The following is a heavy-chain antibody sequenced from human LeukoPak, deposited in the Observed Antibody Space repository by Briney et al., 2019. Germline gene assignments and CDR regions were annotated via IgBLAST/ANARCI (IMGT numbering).Heavy chain of an antibody. CDR2: IYYSGST. CDR3: ATATLDCSSTSCYDAFDI. J-gene: IGHJ3*02. Sequence: SETLSLTCTVSGGSFSSYYWSWIRQPPGKGLEWIGYIYYSGSTNYNPSLKSRVTISVDTSKNKFSLKLSSVIAADTAVYYCATATLDCSSTSCYDAFDIWGQGTMVTVSS. D-gene: IGHD2-2*01. V-gene: IGHV4-59*01. CDR1: GGSFSSYY.